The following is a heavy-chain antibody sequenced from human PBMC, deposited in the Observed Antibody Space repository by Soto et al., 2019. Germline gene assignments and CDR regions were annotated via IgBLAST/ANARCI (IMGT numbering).Heavy chain of an antibody. J-gene: IGHJ6*02. Sequence: GSRRIACAASGFTFSSYSMNWVRQAPGKGLEWVSSISSSSSYIYYADSVKGRFNISRDNAKNSLYLQMNSLRAEDTAVYYCARRRGIATQVDVWGQATTVTVSS. D-gene: IGHD6-13*01. CDR1: GFTFSSYS. CDR2: ISSSSSYI. CDR3: ARRRGIATQVDV. V-gene: IGHV3-21*01.